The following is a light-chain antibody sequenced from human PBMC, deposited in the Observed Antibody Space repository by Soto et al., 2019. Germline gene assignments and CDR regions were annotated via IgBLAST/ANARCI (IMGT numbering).Light chain of an antibody. CDR3: SSYTGSINILL. J-gene: IGLJ2*01. Sequence: QAVLTQPASVSGSPGQSITISCTGTSRDVGTYTLVSWYQHYPGKAPKLIIYEGSKRPSGVSNRFSASKTGRTASLTISGLQPEDEGDYYCSSYTGSINILLFGGGTKLTVL. CDR2: EGS. CDR1: SRDVGTYTL. V-gene: IGLV2-14*02.